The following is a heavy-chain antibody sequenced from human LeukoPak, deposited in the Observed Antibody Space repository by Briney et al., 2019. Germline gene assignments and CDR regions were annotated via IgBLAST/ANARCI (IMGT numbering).Heavy chain of an antibody. CDR1: GFTFSNAW. CDR3: ITEGPTYGIHSFDT. V-gene: IGHV3-15*01. CDR2: IKAKANGGTT. Sequence: GGSLRLSCTASGFTFSNAWMSWVRQAPGKGLEWVGRIKAKANGGTTDFAAPVKGRFAISRDDSKNTLYLQMNSLKTDDTALYYCITEGPTYGIHSFDTWGQGTTVTISS. D-gene: IGHD3-10*01. J-gene: IGHJ3*02.